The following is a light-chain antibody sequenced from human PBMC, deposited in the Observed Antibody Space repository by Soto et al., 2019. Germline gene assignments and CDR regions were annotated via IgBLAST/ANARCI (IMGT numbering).Light chain of an antibody. CDR2: AAS. CDR3: QKYDIAPRT. CDR1: QDINNY. J-gene: IGKJ4*01. Sequence: DTQMTQSPSSLSASLGDRVTITCRASQDINNYLAWYQQRPGKVPKLLIYAASTLQSGVPSRFNGSGSGTDFTLTISSLQPEDVATYYCQKYDIAPRTFGGGTRVELK. V-gene: IGKV1-27*01.